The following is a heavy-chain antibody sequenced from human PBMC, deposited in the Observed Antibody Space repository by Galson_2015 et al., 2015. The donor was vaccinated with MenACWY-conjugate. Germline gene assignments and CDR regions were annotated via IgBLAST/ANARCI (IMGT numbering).Heavy chain of an antibody. CDR1: AFRVGSNY. D-gene: IGHD6-6*01. CDR3: ARVGGSSLAPFDY. Sequence: LRLSCATSAFRVGSNYMSWVRQAPGKGLEWVSIIYSGGDTYYADSVKGRFTISRDNSKNTLYLQMNYLRAEDTAVYYCARVGGSSLAPFDYWGQGTLVTVSS. V-gene: IGHV3-53*01. J-gene: IGHJ4*02. CDR2: IYSGGDT.